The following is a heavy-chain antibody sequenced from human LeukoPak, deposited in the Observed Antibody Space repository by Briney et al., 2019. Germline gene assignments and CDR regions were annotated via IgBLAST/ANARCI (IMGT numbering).Heavy chain of an antibody. Sequence: PGGSLRLSCAPSGFTVSSNYMSWVRQAPGKGLEWVSVIYSGGSTYYADSVKGRFTISRDNSKNTLYLQMNSLRAEDTAVYYCASSGYNYGTPKFQHWGQGTLVTVSS. CDR3: ASSGYNYGTPKFQH. J-gene: IGHJ1*01. V-gene: IGHV3-66*01. CDR2: IYSGGST. D-gene: IGHD5-12*01. CDR1: GFTVSSNY.